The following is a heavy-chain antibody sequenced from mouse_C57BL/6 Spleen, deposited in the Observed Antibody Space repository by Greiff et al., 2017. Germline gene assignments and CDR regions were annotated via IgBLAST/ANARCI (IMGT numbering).Heavy chain of an antibody. CDR3: AIITTVVEDFDV. D-gene: IGHD1-1*01. J-gene: IGHJ1*03. CDR2: ISYDGSN. V-gene: IGHV3-6*01. Sequence: EVQLQQSGPGLVKPSQSLSLTCSVTGYSITSCYYWNWIRQFPGNKLEWMGYISYDGSNNYNPSLKNRISITRDTSKNQFFLKLNSVTTEDTATYYCAIITTVVEDFDVWGTGTTVTVSS. CDR1: GYSITSCYY.